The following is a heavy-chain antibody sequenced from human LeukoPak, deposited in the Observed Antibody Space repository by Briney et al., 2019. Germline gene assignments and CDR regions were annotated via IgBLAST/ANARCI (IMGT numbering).Heavy chain of an antibody. Sequence: SETLSLTCTVPGGSISSYYWSWIRQPPGKGLEWIGYIYYSGSTNYNPSLKSRVTISVDTSKNQFSLKLSSVTAADTAVYYCASPHRVPSTIPLYSSSWVDAFDIWGQGTMVTVSS. CDR3: ASPHRVPSTIPLYSSSWVDAFDI. CDR1: GGSISSYY. J-gene: IGHJ3*02. CDR2: IYYSGST. D-gene: IGHD6-13*01. V-gene: IGHV4-59*08.